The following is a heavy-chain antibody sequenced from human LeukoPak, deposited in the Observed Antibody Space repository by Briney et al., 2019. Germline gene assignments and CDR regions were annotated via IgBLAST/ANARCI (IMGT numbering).Heavy chain of an antibody. D-gene: IGHD3-3*01. V-gene: IGHV4-59*01. CDR2: IYHSGST. J-gene: IGHJ5*02. Sequence: SETLSLTCTVSGGSIGSYYWNWIRQPPGKGLEWIGYIYHSGSTNYNPSLKSRVTISVDTSKNQFSLKLTSVTAADTAVYYCARGGSITIFGVVSNWFDPWGQGTLVTVSS. CDR1: GGSIGSYY. CDR3: ARGGSITIFGVVSNWFDP.